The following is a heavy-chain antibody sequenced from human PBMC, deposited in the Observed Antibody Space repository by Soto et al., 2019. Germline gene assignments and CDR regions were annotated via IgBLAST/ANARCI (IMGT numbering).Heavy chain of an antibody. Sequence: QVQLVQSGAEVKKPGASVKVSCKASGYTFTSYYMHWVRQAPGQGLEWMGIINPSVGSTSYAQKFQGTVNMPRDTSTSTVYMELSSLRSEDTAVYYCARYRSGGYCSSTSCYTLRYYYYGMDVCGQGTTVTVSS. J-gene: IGHJ6*02. CDR1: GYTFTSYY. D-gene: IGHD2-2*02. CDR2: INPSVGST. V-gene: IGHV1-46*01. CDR3: ARYRSGGYCSSTSCYTLRYYYYGMDV.